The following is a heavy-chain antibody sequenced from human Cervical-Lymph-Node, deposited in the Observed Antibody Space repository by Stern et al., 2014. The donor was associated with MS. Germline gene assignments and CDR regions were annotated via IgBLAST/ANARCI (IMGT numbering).Heavy chain of an antibody. Sequence: QLQLQESGPGLVKPSQTLSLTCSVSAASLSSADYYWSWIRQPPGKGLEWIGYIYYSGRTNYNPSLQSRLTISADTSKTQFSLKLNSVTAADTAVYYCAREDCTSASCYFDSWGQGTLVIVSS. CDR3: AREDCTSASCYFDS. D-gene: IGHD2-2*01. CDR1: AASLSSADYY. V-gene: IGHV4-30-4*01. J-gene: IGHJ4*02. CDR2: IYYSGRT.